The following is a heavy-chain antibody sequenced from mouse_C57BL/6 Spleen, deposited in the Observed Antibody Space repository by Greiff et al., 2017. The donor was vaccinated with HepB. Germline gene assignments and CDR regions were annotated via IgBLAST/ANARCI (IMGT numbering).Heavy chain of an antibody. Sequence: QVQLQQSGAELVKPGASVKLSCKASGYTFTSYWMHWVKQRPGQGLEWIGMIHPNSGSTNYNEKFKSKATLTVDKSSSTAYMQLSSLTSEDSAVYYWARGYDGYQALFAYWGPGTLVTVSA. J-gene: IGHJ3*01. CDR2: IHPNSGST. CDR1: GYTFTSYW. D-gene: IGHD2-3*01. CDR3: ARGYDGYQALFAY. V-gene: IGHV1-64*01.